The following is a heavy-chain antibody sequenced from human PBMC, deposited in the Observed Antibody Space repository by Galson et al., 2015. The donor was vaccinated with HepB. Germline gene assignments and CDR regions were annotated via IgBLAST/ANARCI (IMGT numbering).Heavy chain of an antibody. Sequence: ETLSLTCTVSGASISSHYWSWIRQPPGKGLEWIGYVSHSGSTNYNPSLKSRVTISVDTSRTQFSLKLTSVSAADTAVYYCARDSSSSRWYFWGQRTLVTVSS. D-gene: IGHD6-6*01. J-gene: IGHJ4*02. CDR2: VSHSGST. V-gene: IGHV4-59*11. CDR3: ARDSSSSRWYF. CDR1: GASISSHY.